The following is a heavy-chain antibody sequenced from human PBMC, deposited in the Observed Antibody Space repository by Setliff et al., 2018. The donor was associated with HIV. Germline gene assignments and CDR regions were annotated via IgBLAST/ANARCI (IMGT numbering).Heavy chain of an antibody. V-gene: IGHV4-34*01. Sequence: SSETLSLTCAVYGGSFSGYYWSWIRQPPGKGLEWIGEINHSGSTNYNPSLKSRVTILVDTSKNQFSLKLNSVTAADTAVYYCARGGSTTSRPQDYFDYWGQGTLVTVSS. CDR3: ARGGSTTSRPQDYFDY. CDR1: GGSFSGYY. D-gene: IGHD2-2*01. J-gene: IGHJ4*02. CDR2: INHSGST.